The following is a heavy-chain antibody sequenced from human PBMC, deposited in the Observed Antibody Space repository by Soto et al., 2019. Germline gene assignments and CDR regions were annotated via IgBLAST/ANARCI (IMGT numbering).Heavy chain of an antibody. D-gene: IGHD6-6*01. V-gene: IGHV1-3*01. CDR3: ARDHSSSAIYYYYYYGMDV. J-gene: IGHJ6*02. CDR1: GYTFTSYA. CDR2: INAGNGNT. Sequence: ASVKVSCKASGYTFTSYAMHWVRQAPGQRLEWMGWINAGNGNTKYLQKFQGRVTITRDTSASTAYMELSSLRSEDTAVYYCARDHSSSAIYYYYYYGMDVWGHGTTVTVSS.